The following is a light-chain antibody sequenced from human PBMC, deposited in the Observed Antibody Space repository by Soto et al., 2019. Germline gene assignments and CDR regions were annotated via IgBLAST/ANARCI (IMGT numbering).Light chain of an antibody. CDR2: TAS. CDR3: QQYYSYPLT. CDR1: QGISSH. Sequence: AIRMTQSPSSFSASLGDRVTITCRASQGISSHLAWYQQRPGKAPKLLIYTASDLESGVPSRFSGSGSGTDFTLTISSMQSEDFATYYCQQYYSYPLTFGGGTKVEIK. V-gene: IGKV1-8*01. J-gene: IGKJ4*01.